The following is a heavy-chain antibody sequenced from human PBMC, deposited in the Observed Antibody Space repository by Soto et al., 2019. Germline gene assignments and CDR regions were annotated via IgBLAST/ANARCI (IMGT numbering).Heavy chain of an antibody. J-gene: IGHJ6*03. CDR2: ISGSGGST. CDR1: GFTFSSYA. V-gene: IGHV3-23*01. Sequence: EVQLLESGGGLVQPGGSLRLSCAASGFTFSSYAMSWGRQAPGKGLEWVSAISGSGGSTYYADSVKGRFTISRDNPKNTLYLQMNSTRAEDTAVYYCAKIPITIFGVVIIPYYYYMDVWGKGTTVTVSS. CDR3: AKIPITIFGVVIIPYYYYMDV. D-gene: IGHD3-3*01.